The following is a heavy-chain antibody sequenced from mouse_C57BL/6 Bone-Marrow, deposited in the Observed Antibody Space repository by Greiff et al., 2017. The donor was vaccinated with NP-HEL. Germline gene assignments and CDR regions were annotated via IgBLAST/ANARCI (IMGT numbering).Heavy chain of an antibody. CDR2: IYPGSGST. V-gene: IGHV1-55*01. CDR1: GYTFTSYW. J-gene: IGHJ2*01. D-gene: IGHD2-3*01. CDR3: ARWVRWLPDY. Sequence: QVQLQQPGAELVMPGASVKLSCKASGYTFTSYWMHWVKQRPGQGLEWIGDIYPGSGSTNYNEKFKSKATLTVDTSSSTAYMQLSSLTSEDSAVYYCARWVRWLPDYWGQGTTLTVSS.